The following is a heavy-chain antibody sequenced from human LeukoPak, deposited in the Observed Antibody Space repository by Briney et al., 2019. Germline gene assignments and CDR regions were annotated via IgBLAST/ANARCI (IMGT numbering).Heavy chain of an antibody. CDR3: ASQNPIVVVPAAKGHFFDY. CDR2: IIPIFGTA. Sequence: GSSVKVSCKASGGTLSSYAISWVRQAPGQGLEWMGGIIPIFGTANYAQKFQGRVTITADESTSTAYMELSSLRSEDAAVYYCASQNPIVVVPAAKGHFFDYWGQGTLVTVSS. V-gene: IGHV1-69*01. D-gene: IGHD2-2*01. CDR1: GGTLSSYA. J-gene: IGHJ4*02.